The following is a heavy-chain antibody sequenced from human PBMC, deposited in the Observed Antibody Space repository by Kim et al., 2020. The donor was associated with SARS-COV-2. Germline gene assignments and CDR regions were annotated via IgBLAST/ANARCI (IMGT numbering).Heavy chain of an antibody. CDR3: ARGPNYYGSGRNWFDP. D-gene: IGHD3-10*01. Sequence: VKSRITINPDTSKNQFSLQLNSVTPEDTAVYYCARGPNYYGSGRNWFDPWGQGTLVTVSS. J-gene: IGHJ5*02. V-gene: IGHV6-1*01.